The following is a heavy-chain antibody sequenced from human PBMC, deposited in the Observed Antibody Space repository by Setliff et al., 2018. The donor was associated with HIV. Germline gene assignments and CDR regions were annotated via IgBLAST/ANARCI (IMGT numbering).Heavy chain of an antibody. J-gene: IGHJ5*02. V-gene: IGHV1-18*01. CDR1: GYTFTSYD. CDR2: ISAYNGNT. Sequence: ASVKVSCKASGYTFTSYDINWVRQATGQGLEWMGWISAYNGNTNYAQKFQGRVTMTTDTSTSTAYMEMRSLRSEDTAVYYCARGFSVYSSSDPLLNWFDPWGQGTLVTVSS. D-gene: IGHD6-6*01. CDR3: ARGFSVYSSSDPLLNWFDP.